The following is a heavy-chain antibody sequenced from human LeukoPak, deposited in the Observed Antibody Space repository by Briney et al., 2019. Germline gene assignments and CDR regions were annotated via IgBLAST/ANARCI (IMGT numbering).Heavy chain of an antibody. J-gene: IGHJ6*03. D-gene: IGHD1-14*01. V-gene: IGHV4-59*01. CDR2: IYYSGST. CDR3: ARVSPGTTYYYYYMDV. Sequence: SETLSLTCTVSGGSISSYYWSWIRQPPGKGLEWIGYIYYSGSTNYNPSLKSRVTISVDTSKNQFSLKLSSMTAADTAVYYCARVSPGTTYYYYYMDVWGKGTTVTVSS. CDR1: GGSISSYY.